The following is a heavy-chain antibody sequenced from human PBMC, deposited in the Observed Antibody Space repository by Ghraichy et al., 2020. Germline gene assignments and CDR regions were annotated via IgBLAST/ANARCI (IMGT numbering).Heavy chain of an antibody. V-gene: IGHV3-23*01. CDR1: GFTFSSYA. J-gene: IGHJ4*02. CDR3: AKDPHLYCSGGTCYSDY. CDR2: ISGSGGST. D-gene: IGHD2-15*01. Sequence: GGSLRLSCAASGFTFSSYAMSWVRQAPGKGLEWVSAISGSGGSTYYADSVKGRFTISRDNSKNTLYLQMNSLRAEDTAVYYCAKDPHLYCSGGTCYSDYWGQGTLVTVSS.